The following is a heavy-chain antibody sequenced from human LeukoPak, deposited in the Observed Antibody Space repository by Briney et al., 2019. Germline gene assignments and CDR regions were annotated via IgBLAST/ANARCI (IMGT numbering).Heavy chain of an antibody. Sequence: SSETLSLTCAVYGGTFGGYYWTWVRQPLGERPEWIGEINHFGNTNYNSSLKSRVTISVDTSKHQFSLKLHSVTAADTAVYYCARAGNVLVVTQKKKKPFDLWGQGTLVSVSS. J-gene: IGHJ4*02. CDR2: INHFGNT. CDR1: GGTFGGYY. CDR3: ARAGNVLVVTQKKKKPFDL. D-gene: IGHD3-22*01. V-gene: IGHV4-34*08.